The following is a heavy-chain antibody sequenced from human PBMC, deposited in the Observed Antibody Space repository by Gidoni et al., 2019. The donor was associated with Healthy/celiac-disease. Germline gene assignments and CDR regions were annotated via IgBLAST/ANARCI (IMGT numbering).Heavy chain of an antibody. CDR1: GFTVSSNY. V-gene: IGHV3-53*02. Sequence: EVQLVETGGGLIQPGGSLRLSCAAAGFTVSSNYMSWVRQAPGKGLEWVSVIYSGGSTYYADSVKGRFTISRDNSKNTLYLQMNSLRAEDTAVYYCARLHCGGDCYYEGNYYFDYWGQGTLVTVSS. J-gene: IGHJ4*02. CDR2: IYSGGST. D-gene: IGHD2-21*02. CDR3: ARLHCGGDCYYEGNYYFDY.